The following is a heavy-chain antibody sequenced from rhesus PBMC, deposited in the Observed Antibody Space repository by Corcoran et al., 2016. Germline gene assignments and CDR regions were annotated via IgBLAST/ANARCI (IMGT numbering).Heavy chain of an antibody. CDR2: INTGGGST. V-gene: IGHV3-8*01. CDR1: GFTFGSYY. J-gene: IGHJ4*01. CDR3: ARLTSGYYTL. D-gene: IGHD3-28*01. Sequence: EVQLVESGGGLVQPGGSLRLSCTGSGFTFGSYYMYWVRQAPGKGLDGVSAINTGGGSTWYTYSVKGRFTISKENAKNTLYLQMDSLRAEDTAVYYCARLTSGYYTLWGQGVLVTVSS.